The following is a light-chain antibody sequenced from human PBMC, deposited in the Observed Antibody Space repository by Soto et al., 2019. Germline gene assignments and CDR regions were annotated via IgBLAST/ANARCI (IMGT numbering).Light chain of an antibody. CDR3: QQRSNWPSIT. J-gene: IGKJ5*01. Sequence: EIVLTQSPATLSLSPRERATLSFRASQSVSSYLAWYQHKPGQAPRLIIFDASTRATGIPARFSGSGSGTDFTLTISSLEPEDFAFYYCQQRSNWPSITFGQGTRLEIK. CDR1: QSVSSY. V-gene: IGKV3-11*01. CDR2: DAS.